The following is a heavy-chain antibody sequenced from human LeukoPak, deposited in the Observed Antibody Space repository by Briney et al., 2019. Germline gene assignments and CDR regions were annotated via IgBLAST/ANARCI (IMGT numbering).Heavy chain of an antibody. CDR3: ARGLSPPDY. CDR2: IKEDGSEK. D-gene: IGHD3-16*02. V-gene: IGHV3-7*01. J-gene: IGHJ4*02. Sequence: GSLRLSCAAPGLTFSSYWMSWVRQAPGKGLEWVANIKEDGSEKYYVDSSKGRFNISRDNAKKSLFLQMNSLRAEDTAVYYCARGLSPPDYWGQGTLVTVSS. CDR1: GLTFSSYW.